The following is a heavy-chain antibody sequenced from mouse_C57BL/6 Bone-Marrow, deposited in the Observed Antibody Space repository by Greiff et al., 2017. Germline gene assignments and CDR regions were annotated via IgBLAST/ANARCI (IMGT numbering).Heavy chain of an antibody. V-gene: IGHV5-6*01. CDR3: SREDDDGYFDV. CDR1: GFTFRSYG. Sequence: DVQLVESGGDLVKPGGSLKLSCAASGFTFRSYGMSWVRQTPDKRLEWVATISSGGSYTYYPDSVKGRFPISRYHAKTTLYLQMSSLKSEYTAMYYCSREDDDGYFDVWGTGTTVTVSS. D-gene: IGHD2-4*01. J-gene: IGHJ1*03. CDR2: ISSGGSYT.